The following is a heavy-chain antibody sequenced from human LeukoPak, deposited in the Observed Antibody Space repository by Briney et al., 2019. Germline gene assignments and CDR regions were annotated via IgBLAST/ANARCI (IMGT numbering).Heavy chain of an antibody. CDR1: GYTFTGYY. CDR2: INPNSGGT. Sequence: ASVKVSCKASGYTFTGYYMHWVRQAPGQGLEWMGWINPNSGGTNYAQKFQGWVTMTRDTSISTAYMELSRLRSDDTAVHYCARRSTSWTGGVDAFDIWGQGTMVTVSS. V-gene: IGHV1-2*04. CDR3: ARRSTSWTGGVDAFDI. D-gene: IGHD2-2*01. J-gene: IGHJ3*02.